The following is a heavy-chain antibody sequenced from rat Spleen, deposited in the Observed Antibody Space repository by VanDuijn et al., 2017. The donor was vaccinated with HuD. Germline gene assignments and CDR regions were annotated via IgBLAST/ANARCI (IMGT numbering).Heavy chain of an antibody. CDR2: ISSGGTT. D-gene: IGHD1-12*02. V-gene: IGHV2S8*01. CDR3: TSFYYYDGSYYYPFPY. Sequence: QVQLKESGPGLVQPSQTLSLTCTVSGFSLSNYGVIWVRQPPGKGLEWIAAISSGGTTYYNSPLKSRLSVTRDTSKSQVFLEMNSLQTGDTAIYFCTSFYYYDGSYYYPFPYWGQGTLVTVSS. CDR1: GFSLSNYG. J-gene: IGHJ3*01.